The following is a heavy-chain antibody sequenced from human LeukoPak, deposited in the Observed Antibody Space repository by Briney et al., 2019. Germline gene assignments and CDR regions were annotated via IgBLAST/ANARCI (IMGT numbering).Heavy chain of an antibody. J-gene: IGHJ4*02. CDR1: GGSFSGYY. CDR2: INHSGST. D-gene: IGHD3-10*01. V-gene: IGHV4-34*01. Sequence: PSETLSLTCAVYGGSFSGYYWSWIRQPPGKGLEWIGEINHSGSTNYNPSLESRVTIFVDTSKNQFSLKLSSVTAADTAVYYCAKHYMGSYDNRGLDSWGQGTLVTVSS. CDR3: AKHYMGSYDNRGLDS.